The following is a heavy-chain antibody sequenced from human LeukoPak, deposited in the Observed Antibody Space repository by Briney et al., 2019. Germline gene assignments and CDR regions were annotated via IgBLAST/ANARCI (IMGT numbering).Heavy chain of an antibody. D-gene: IGHD6-13*01. CDR1: GGSISSYY. Sequence: SETLSLTCTVSGGSISSYYWSWIRQPPGKGLEWIGYIYYSGSTNYNPSLKSRVTISVDTSKNQFSLKLSSVTAADTAVYYCARGYSSSWYYDYWGQGTLVTVSS. V-gene: IGHV4-59*08. CDR3: ARGYSSSWYYDY. CDR2: IYYSGST. J-gene: IGHJ4*02.